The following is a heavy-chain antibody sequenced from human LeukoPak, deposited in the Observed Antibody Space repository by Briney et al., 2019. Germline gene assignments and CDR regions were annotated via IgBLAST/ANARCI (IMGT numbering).Heavy chain of an antibody. CDR2: ISYDGSNK. CDR1: GFTFSSYG. J-gene: IGHJ4*02. D-gene: IGHD4-17*01. V-gene: IGHV3-30*18. Sequence: PGRSLRLSCAASGFTFSSYGMHWVRQAPGKGLEWVAVISYDGSNKYYADSVKGRFTISRDNSKNTLYLQMNSLRAEDTAVYYCAKEGDGDYHYYFDYWGQGTLVTVSS. CDR3: AKEGDGDYHYYFDY.